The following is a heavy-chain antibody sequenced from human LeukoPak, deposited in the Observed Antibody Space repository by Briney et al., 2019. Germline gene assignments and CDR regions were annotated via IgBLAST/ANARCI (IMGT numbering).Heavy chain of an antibody. J-gene: IGHJ6*02. V-gene: IGHV3-21*01. CDR2: ISSSSSYI. Sequence: AGSLRLSCAASGFTFSSYSMNWVRQAPGKGLEWVSSISSSSSYIYYADSVKGRFTISRDNAKNSVYLQMNSLRAEDTAVYYCARDGTAMVTCMDVWGQGTTVTVSS. D-gene: IGHD5-18*01. CDR1: GFTFSSYS. CDR3: ARDGTAMVTCMDV.